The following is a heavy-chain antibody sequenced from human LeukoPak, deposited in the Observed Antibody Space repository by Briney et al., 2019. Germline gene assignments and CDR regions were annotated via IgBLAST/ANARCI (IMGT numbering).Heavy chain of an antibody. Sequence: GGSLRLSCRASGFNFGDYAMRWVRQAPGKGVEGGDFIRSKAYGGTTEYAECVKGRFTISRDDSKSIAYLQMYSLKTEDTAVYYCTRSPILVVVTAIYDYWGQGTLVTVSS. CDR1: GFNFGDYA. D-gene: IGHD2-21*02. J-gene: IGHJ4*02. CDR2: IRSKAYGGTT. V-gene: IGHV3-49*04. CDR3: TRSPILVVVTAIYDY.